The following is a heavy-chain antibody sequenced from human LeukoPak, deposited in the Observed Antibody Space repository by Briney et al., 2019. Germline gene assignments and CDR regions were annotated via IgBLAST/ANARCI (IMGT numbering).Heavy chain of an antibody. J-gene: IGHJ4*02. CDR1: GGSFSGYY. CDR3: ARLKRGSPDY. D-gene: IGHD3-16*01. CDR2: INHSGST. V-gene: IGHV4-34*01. Sequence: SETLSLTCAVYGGSFSGYYWSWIRQPPGKGLEWIGEINHSGSTNYNPSLKSRVTISVDTSKNQFSLKLSSVTAADTAVYYCARLKRGSPDYWGQGTLVTVSS.